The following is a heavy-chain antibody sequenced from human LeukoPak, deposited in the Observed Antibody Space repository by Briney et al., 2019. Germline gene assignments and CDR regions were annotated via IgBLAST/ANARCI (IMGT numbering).Heavy chain of an antibody. V-gene: IGHV6-1*01. J-gene: IGHJ4*02. Sequence: SQTLSLTCAISGDSVSSNTAAWSWIPQSPSRGLEWLGRTYYRSKWYNDYAVSVKTRITINPDTSKNQFFLQLNSVTSEDTAVYYCASVKDYYDGSVYYFLDYWGQGSLVTVSS. CDR1: GDSVSSNTAA. D-gene: IGHD3-22*01. CDR2: TYYRSKWYN. CDR3: ASVKDYYDGSVYYFLDY.